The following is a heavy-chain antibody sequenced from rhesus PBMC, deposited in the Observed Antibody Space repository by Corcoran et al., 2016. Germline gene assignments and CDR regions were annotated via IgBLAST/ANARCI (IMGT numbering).Heavy chain of an antibody. CDR1: GFTFSDHY. CDR3: TRDYSGSYYNYGLDS. J-gene: IGHJ6*01. D-gene: IGHD3-16*01. CDR2: IRSKAYGGTE. V-gene: IGHV3-184*01. Sequence: EVQLVESGGGLVQPGGSLRLSCAASGFTFSDHYMYWVRQAPGKGLGWGGFIRSKAYGGTEEYAASVKGRFNISRDDSKSIAYLQMNSLKTEDTAVYYCTRDYSGSYYNYGLDSWGQGVVVTVSS.